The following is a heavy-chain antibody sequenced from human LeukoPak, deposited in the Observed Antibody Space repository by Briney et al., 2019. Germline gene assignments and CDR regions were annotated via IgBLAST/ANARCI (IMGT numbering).Heavy chain of an antibody. V-gene: IGHV3-7*01. CDR1: GFTFSRYW. CDR2: IKPDGSEK. D-gene: IGHD1-14*01. J-gene: IGHJ4*02. CDR3: AAGNYFNS. Sequence: PVESLRISCAASGFTFSRYWMSWVRQAPGKGLECVANIKPDGSEKYYVHSMKGRFTISRDNAKNSVSLQMDSLRADDTAVYYCAAGNYFNSWGQGTLVTVSS.